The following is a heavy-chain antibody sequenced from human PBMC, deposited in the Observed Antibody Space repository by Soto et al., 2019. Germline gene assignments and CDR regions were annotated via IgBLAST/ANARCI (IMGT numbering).Heavy chain of an antibody. CDR3: ARDDSQGLFDY. V-gene: IGHV1-3*01. J-gene: IGHJ4*02. CDR1: GYTFTSYT. D-gene: IGHD3-22*01. Sequence: GASVKVSCKASGYTFTSYTIXWVRQAPGQRLEWMGWINAGNGDTKYSQKFQGRVTITRDTSASTASMELSSLRSEDTAVYYCARDDSQGLFDYWGQGSLVTVSS. CDR2: INAGNGDT.